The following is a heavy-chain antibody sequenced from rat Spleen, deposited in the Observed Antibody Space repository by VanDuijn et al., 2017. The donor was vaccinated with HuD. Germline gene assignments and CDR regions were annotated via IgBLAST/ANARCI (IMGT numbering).Heavy chain of an antibody. J-gene: IGHJ1*01. V-gene: IGHV5-29*01. D-gene: IGHD4-4*01. CDR3: TRRGYLSDWYFDL. CDR2: INNDGSST. CDR1: GFTFSDYY. Sequence: EVQLVESDGGLVQPGRSLKLSCAASGFTFSDYYMAWVRQAPTKGLEWVATINNDGSSTYYRDSVKGRFTISRDNARSTLNLHMDSLRSEDTAIYFCTRRGYLSDWYFDLWGPGTMVTVSS.